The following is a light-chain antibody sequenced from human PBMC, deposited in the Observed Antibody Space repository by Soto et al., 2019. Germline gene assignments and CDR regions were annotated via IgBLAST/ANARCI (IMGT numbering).Light chain of an antibody. CDR3: QQYGSSPPFT. Sequence: EIVLTQSPGTLSLSPGERATLSCRASQSVSSRYLAWYQQKPGQAPRLLMYGASSRATGIPDRFSGSGSGTDFTLTISRLEPEDFAVYFCQQYGSSPPFTFGQGTKVDIK. CDR2: GAS. CDR1: QSVSSRY. V-gene: IGKV3-20*01. J-gene: IGKJ2*01.